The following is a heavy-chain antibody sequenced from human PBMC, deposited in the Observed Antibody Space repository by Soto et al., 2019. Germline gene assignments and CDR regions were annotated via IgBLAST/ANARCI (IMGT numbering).Heavy chain of an antibody. CDR1: GGSISNSY. Sequence: QVQLQESGPGLVRPSETLSLTCTVSGGSISNSYWSWIRQSPGKGLEWIGYIYSNGNTNYNPSLNSRLTISIDPSKNQFSLKLSSLSAADTAVYYCARHSPPFFYGSGPWDVWGQGTTVTVSS. CDR2: IYSNGNT. V-gene: IGHV4-59*08. D-gene: IGHD3-10*01. J-gene: IGHJ6*02. CDR3: ARHSPPFFYGSGPWDV.